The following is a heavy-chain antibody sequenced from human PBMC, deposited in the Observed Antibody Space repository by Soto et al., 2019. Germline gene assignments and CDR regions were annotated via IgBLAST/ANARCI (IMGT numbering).Heavy chain of an antibody. CDR3: ASATSIAVAGKET. D-gene: IGHD6-19*01. Sequence: QVQLVQSGGEVKKLGASVKVSCKASGDTVTKYGISWVRQAPGQGLEWLGWISFYNGHTNYALKFQDRITFTTDTSTSTASMELRSLISDDTAVYYCASATSIAVAGKETWGQGTLVTVSS. CDR1: GDTVTKYG. J-gene: IGHJ4*02. V-gene: IGHV1-18*01. CDR2: ISFYNGHT.